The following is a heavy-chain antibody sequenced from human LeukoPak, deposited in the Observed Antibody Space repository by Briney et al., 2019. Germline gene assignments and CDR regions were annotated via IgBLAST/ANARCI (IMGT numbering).Heavy chain of an antibody. Sequence: SETLSLTGTVSGGSISSSSYYWGWIRQPPGKGLEWIGSIYYSGSTYYNPSLKSRVTISVDTSKNQFSLKLSSVTAADTAVYYCARHSYSSGWYSDYWGQGTLVTVSS. CDR1: GGSISSSSYY. D-gene: IGHD6-19*01. CDR3: ARHSYSSGWYSDY. J-gene: IGHJ4*02. V-gene: IGHV4-39*01. CDR2: IYYSGST.